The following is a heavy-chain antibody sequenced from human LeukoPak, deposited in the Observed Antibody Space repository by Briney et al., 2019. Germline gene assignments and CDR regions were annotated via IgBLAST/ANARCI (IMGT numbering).Heavy chain of an antibody. CDR1: GFTFSRYS. CDR3: ARGLWFGELLPYYFDY. D-gene: IGHD3-10*01. J-gene: IGHJ4*02. V-gene: IGHV3-7*04. Sequence: WGSLRLSCAASGFTFSRYSMNWVRQAPGKGLEWVANIKQDGSEKYYVDSVKGRFTISRDNAKNSLYLQMNSLRAEDTAVYYCARGLWFGELLPYYFDYWGQGTLVTVSS. CDR2: IKQDGSEK.